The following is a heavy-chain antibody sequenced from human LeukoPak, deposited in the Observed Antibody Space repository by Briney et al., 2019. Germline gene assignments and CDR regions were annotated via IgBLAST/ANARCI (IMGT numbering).Heavy chain of an antibody. CDR1: GGSISSGSYY. J-gene: IGHJ5*02. D-gene: IGHD3-10*01. CDR3: ARGHGSGTRRFDP. V-gene: IGHV4-61*02. CDR2: IYTSGST. Sequence: SETLSLTCTVSGGSISSGSYYWSWIRQPAGKGLEWIGRIYTSGSTNYNPSLKSRVTISVDTSKNQFSLKLSSVTAADTAVYYCARGHGSGTRRFDPWGQGTLVTVSS.